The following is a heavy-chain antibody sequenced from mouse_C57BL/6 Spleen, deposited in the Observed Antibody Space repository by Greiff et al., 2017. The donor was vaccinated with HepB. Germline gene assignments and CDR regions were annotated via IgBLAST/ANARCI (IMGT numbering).Heavy chain of an antibody. Sequence: EVQVVESGGGLVKPGGSLKLSCAASGFTFSDYGMHWVRQAPEKGLEWVAYISSGSSTIYYADTVKGRFTISRDNAKNTLFLQMTSLRSEDTAMYYCARELYYGNYRYAIDYWGQGTSVTVSS. V-gene: IGHV5-17*01. J-gene: IGHJ4*01. CDR2: ISSGSSTI. CDR3: ARELYYGNYRYAIDY. CDR1: GFTFSDYG. D-gene: IGHD2-1*01.